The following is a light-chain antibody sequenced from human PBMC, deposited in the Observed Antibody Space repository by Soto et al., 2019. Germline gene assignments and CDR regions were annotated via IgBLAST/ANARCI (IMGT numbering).Light chain of an antibody. Sequence: QSALTQTSSVSGSLGQSFTISCTGTISDVGGYNYVSWYQQHPGKAPKLMIYEVSNRPSGVSNRFSGYKYGNTASLTISGLQAEDEADYYCSSYTSSSTVVFGGGTKVTVL. CDR3: SSYTSSSTVV. J-gene: IGLJ2*01. CDR2: EVS. V-gene: IGLV2-14*01. CDR1: ISDVGGYNY.